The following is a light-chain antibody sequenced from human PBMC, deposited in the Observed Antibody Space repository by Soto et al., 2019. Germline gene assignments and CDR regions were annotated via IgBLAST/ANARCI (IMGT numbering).Light chain of an antibody. CDR1: SSDVGGYDL. J-gene: IGLJ2*01. CDR2: QDT. CDR3: CSYAGTYTLI. V-gene: IGLV2-23*01. Sequence: HSALTQPASVSGSPGQSITISCTGTSSDVGGYDLVSWYQQHPGKAPKLIIYQDTQRPSGVSDRFSASKSGNTASLTISGLQTEDEADYYCCSYAGTYTLILGGGTKLTVL.